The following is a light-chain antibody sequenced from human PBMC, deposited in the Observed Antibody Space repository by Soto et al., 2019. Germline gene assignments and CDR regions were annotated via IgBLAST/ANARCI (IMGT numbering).Light chain of an antibody. Sequence: DIVMTQSPLSLPVTPGAPASISCKPSQSLLHGSGYNYLDWYLQKPGQSPKLLIYWGSSRASGVPDRVSGSGSGTDFTLKISRVEAEDVGVYYCMQALQTPLTFGQGTKVDIK. CDR2: WGS. CDR3: MQALQTPLT. J-gene: IGKJ1*01. V-gene: IGKV2-28*01. CDR1: QSLLHGSGYNY.